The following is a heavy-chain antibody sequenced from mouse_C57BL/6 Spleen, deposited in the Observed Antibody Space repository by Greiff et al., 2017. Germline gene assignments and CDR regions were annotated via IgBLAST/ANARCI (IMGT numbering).Heavy chain of an antibody. D-gene: IGHD2-3*01. J-gene: IGHJ3*01. Sequence: EVQLQQSGPGLVKPSQSLSLTCSVTGYSITSGYYWNWIRQFPGNKLEWMGYISYDGSNNYNPSLKNRISITRDTSKNQFFLKLNSVTTEDTATYYCARDGFRDGYSPFAYWGQGTLVTVSA. CDR3: ARDGFRDGYSPFAY. CDR1: GYSITSGYY. V-gene: IGHV3-6*01. CDR2: ISYDGSN.